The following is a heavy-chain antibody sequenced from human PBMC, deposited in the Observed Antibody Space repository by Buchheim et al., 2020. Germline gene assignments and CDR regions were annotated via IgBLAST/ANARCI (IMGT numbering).Heavy chain of an antibody. J-gene: IGHJ4*02. CDR2: ISYDGSNK. CDR3: ANPGWGYSNY. D-gene: IGHD3-22*01. CDR1: GFTFSSYG. Sequence: VQLVESGGGVVQPGRSLRLSCAASGFTFSSYGMHWVRQAPGKGLEWVAVISYDGSNKYYADSVKGRFTISRDNSKNTLYLQMNSLRAEDTAVYYCANPGWGYSNYWGQGTL. V-gene: IGHV3-30*18.